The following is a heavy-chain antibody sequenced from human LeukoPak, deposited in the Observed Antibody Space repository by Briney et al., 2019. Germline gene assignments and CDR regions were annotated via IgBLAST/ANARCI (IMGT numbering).Heavy chain of an antibody. D-gene: IGHD6-13*01. Sequence: SETLSLTXAVYGRSFSSYYWSWIRQSPGRGLEWIGEINHSGSTYYNPSLKSRVTISEDMSKNQFSLKLSSVTAADAAVYYCARGVRIADYWGQGTLVTVSS. CDR2: INHSGST. CDR1: GRSFSSYY. V-gene: IGHV4-34*01. J-gene: IGHJ4*02. CDR3: ARGVRIADY.